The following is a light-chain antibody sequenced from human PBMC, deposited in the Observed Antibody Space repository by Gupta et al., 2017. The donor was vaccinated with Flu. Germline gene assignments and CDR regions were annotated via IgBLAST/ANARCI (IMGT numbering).Light chain of an antibody. Sequence: DIQMTQSPSTLSASVGDRVTITCRATQTISTWLAWYQQKPGKAPNLLIYTASTLKTGVPSRFSGSGSGTEFTLTITTLQPDDLATYYCQPYITYPWTFGQGTKVEIK. CDR1: QTISTW. CDR2: TAS. V-gene: IGKV1-5*03. CDR3: QPYITYPWT. J-gene: IGKJ1*01.